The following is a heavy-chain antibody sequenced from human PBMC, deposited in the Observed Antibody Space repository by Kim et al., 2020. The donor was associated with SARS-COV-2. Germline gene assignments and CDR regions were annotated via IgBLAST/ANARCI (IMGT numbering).Heavy chain of an antibody. D-gene: IGHD6-13*01. CDR2: IDHSGIT. V-gene: IGHV4-34*01. J-gene: IGHJ4*02. CDR3: ARGLRVAAAPFDY. Sequence: SETLSLTCTVYGGSFSGYYWSWIRQPPGKGLEWIGEIDHSGITNYNPSLKSRVTISLDTSKRHFSLKLSYVTAADTAVYYCARGLRVAAAPFDYWGQGNLVTVSS. CDR1: GGSFSGYY.